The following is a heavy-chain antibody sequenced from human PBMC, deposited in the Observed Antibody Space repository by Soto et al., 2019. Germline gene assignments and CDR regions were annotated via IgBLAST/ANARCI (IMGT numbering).Heavy chain of an antibody. CDR2: ISSSSSTI. V-gene: IGHV3-48*01. D-gene: IGHD3-9*01. Sequence: GGSLRLSCAASGFTFSSYSMNWVRQAPGKGLEWVSYISSSSSTIYYADSVKGRFTISRDNAKNSLYLQMSSLRAEDTAVYYCARVSYDILTGYYMDVWGKGTTVTVAS. CDR1: GFTFSSYS. J-gene: IGHJ6*03. CDR3: ARVSYDILTGYYMDV.